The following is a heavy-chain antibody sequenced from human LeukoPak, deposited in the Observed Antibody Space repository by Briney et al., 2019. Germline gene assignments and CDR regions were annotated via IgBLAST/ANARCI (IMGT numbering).Heavy chain of an antibody. CDR3: AAQCNDDFCYKRDYMDV. CDR2: INPNSGGT. CDR1: KNMFTGYF. J-gene: IGHJ6*03. D-gene: IGHD2-2*02. V-gene: IGHV1-2*02. Sequence: ASVKVSCKTSKNMFTGYFMHWVRQAPGQGLEWIGWINPNSGGTLFARRFQGRVTMTRDTSIGATYMELSRLTSDDTALYYCAAQCNDDFCYKRDYMDVWGKGTTVIVSS.